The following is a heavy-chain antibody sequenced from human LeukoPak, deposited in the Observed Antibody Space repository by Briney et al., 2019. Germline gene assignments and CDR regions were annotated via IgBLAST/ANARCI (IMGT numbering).Heavy chain of an antibody. J-gene: IGHJ3*02. V-gene: IGHV3-7*03. CDR1: GFTFSNYW. CDR3: VSAERRYQALDI. CDR2: IKQDGSEK. Sequence: GGSLRLSCAASGFTFSNYWMSWVRQAPGKGLEWVANIKQDGSEKYYVDSAKGRFTISRDNAKNSLYLQMNSLRAEDTAVYYCVSAERRYQALDIWGQGTTVTVSS. D-gene: IGHD2-2*01.